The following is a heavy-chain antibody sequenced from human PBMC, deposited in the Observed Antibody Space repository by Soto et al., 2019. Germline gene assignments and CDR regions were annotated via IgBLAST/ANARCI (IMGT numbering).Heavy chain of an antibody. Sequence: EVLLVESGGGLVKPGGSLRLSCVASGFSFSTSIMHWVRQAPGKGLDWIATISSTSSNIYYAGSVKGRFSISRDNPKNSLFLQMNILRADDMAVYYCARGIASTSLVTFDVWGQGTMVTV. D-gene: IGHD1-1*01. CDR2: ISSTSSNI. CDR1: GFSFSTSI. CDR3: ARGIASTSLVTFDV. J-gene: IGHJ3*01. V-gene: IGHV3-21*04.